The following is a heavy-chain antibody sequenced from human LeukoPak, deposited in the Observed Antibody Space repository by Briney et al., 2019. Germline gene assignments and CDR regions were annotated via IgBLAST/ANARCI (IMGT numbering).Heavy chain of an antibody. V-gene: IGHV3-20*04. D-gene: IGHD4-17*01. CDR1: GFTFDDYG. J-gene: IGHJ3*02. Sequence: GGSLRLSCAASGFTFDDYGMSWVRQAPGKGLEWVSGINWNGGSTGYADSVKGRFTISRDNAKNSLYLQMNSLRAEDTAVYYCARVHFDYGDYEDAFDIWGQGTMVTVSS. CDR3: ARVHFDYGDYEDAFDI. CDR2: INWNGGST.